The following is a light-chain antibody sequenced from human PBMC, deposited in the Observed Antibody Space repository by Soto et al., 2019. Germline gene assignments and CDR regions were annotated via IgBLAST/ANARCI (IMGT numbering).Light chain of an antibody. CDR3: QQAYDIPRT. CDR2: STS. V-gene: IGKV1-39*01. Sequence: DMQMTQSPSTLSASGGDRVTLACRATQSISKYLNWYQQKPGKAPNLLIYSTSTLQSGVPSRFSGSGSGTDFTLTINSLQPEDFATYYCQQAYDIPRTFGQGTKV. J-gene: IGKJ1*01. CDR1: QSISKY.